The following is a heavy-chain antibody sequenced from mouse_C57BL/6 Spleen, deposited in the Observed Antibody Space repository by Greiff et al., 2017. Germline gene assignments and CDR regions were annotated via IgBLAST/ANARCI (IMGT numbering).Heavy chain of an antibody. V-gene: IGHV1-55*01. CDR3: ECGGGYYFDD. D-gene: IGHD1-1*02. J-gene: IGHJ2*01. Sequence: QVQLQQSGAELMKPGASVKMSCKASGYTFTSYWITWVKQRPGQGLEWIGDIYPGSGSTNYNEKFKGKATLTVDTSSSTAYMQLSSLTSEDSAVYYCECGGGYYFDDWGQGTTLTVSS. CDR1: GYTFTSYW. CDR2: IYPGSGST.